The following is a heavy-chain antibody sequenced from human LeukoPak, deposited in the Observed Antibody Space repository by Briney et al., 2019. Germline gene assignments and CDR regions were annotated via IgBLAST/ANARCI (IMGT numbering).Heavy chain of an antibody. D-gene: IGHD3-22*01. Sequence: ASVKVSCKASGYTFTSYGISWVRQAPGQGLEWMGWISAYNGNTNYAQKLQGRVTMTTDTSTSTAYMELRSLRSDDTAVYYCARVYYYDSSGYYPVAFDIWRQGTMVTVSS. CDR1: GYTFTSYG. CDR3: ARVYYYDSSGYYPVAFDI. CDR2: ISAYNGNT. J-gene: IGHJ3*02. V-gene: IGHV1-18*01.